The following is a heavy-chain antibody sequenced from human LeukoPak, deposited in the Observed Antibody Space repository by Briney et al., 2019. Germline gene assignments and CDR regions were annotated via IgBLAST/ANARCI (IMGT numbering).Heavy chain of an antibody. Sequence: ASVKVSCKASGYTFTDYYIHWVRQRQAPGQGLEWMGRINPNSGGTNYAQKFQGRVTMTRDTSISTAYMELSSLSSDDTAVYCCARRVGSSSGYSFDYWGQGTLVTVSS. D-gene: IGHD5-12*01. CDR2: INPNSGGT. V-gene: IGHV1-2*06. J-gene: IGHJ4*02. CDR3: ARRVGSSSGYSFDY. CDR1: GYTFTDYY.